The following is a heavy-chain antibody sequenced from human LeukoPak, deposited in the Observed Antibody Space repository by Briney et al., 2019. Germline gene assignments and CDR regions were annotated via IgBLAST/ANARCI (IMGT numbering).Heavy chain of an antibody. J-gene: IGHJ4*02. D-gene: IGHD3-10*01. Sequence: SETLSLTCTVSGGSIRGYFWSWIRQPPGKGLEWNGHIYSSGSTTYTPSLQGRVTISLDTSKNQFSLKLSSVTAADTAVYYCARHYDSGSYPLDFWGQGTLVTVSS. CDR1: GGSIRGYF. CDR3: ARHYDSGSYPLDF. CDR2: IYSSGST. V-gene: IGHV4-59*08.